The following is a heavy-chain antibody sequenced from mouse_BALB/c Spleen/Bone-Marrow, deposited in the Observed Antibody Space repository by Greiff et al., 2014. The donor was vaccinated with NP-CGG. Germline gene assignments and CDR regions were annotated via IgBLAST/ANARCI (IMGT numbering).Heavy chain of an antibody. CDR1: GYTFSSYW. CDR3: ARRLLYYFDY. D-gene: IGHD1-2*01. V-gene: IGHV1-9*01. CDR2: ILPGSGST. J-gene: IGHJ2*01. Sequence: QVQLQQPGAELMKPGASVKISCKATGYTFSSYWIEWVKQRPGHGLEWIGEILPGSGSTNYNEKFKGKATFTADTSSITAYMQLSSLTSEDSAVYYCARRLLYYFDYWGQGTTLTVSS.